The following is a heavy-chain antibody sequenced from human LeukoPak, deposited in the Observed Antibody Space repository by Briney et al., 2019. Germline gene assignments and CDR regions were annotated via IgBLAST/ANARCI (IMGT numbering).Heavy chain of an antibody. J-gene: IGHJ4*02. CDR3: ARVSITMVRGAIEGYYFDY. CDR2: INPNSGGT. D-gene: IGHD3-10*01. CDR1: GYTFTGYY. V-gene: IGHV1-2*02. Sequence: ASVKVSCNASGYTFTGYYMHWVRQTPGQALEWMGWINPNSGGTNYEQKFQGRVTMTRDTSISTAYMELSRLRSDDTAVYYCARVSITMVRGAIEGYYFDYWGQGTLVTVSS.